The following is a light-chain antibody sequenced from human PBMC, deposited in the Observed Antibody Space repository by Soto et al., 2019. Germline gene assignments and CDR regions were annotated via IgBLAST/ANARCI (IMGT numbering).Light chain of an antibody. CDR1: SSDVGDYNY. CDR3: SSYTRSSTVV. CDR2: DVS. Sequence: QSALTQPASVSGSPGQSITISCTGTSSDVGDYNYVSWYQQHPGKAPKLMIYDVSNRPSGVSNRFSGSKSGNTASLTISGLQAEDGVDYYCSSYTRSSTVVFGGGTKLPAL. V-gene: IGLV2-14*01. J-gene: IGLJ2*01.